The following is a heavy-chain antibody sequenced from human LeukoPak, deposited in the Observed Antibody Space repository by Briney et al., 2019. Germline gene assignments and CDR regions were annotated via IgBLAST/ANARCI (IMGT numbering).Heavy chain of an antibody. J-gene: IGHJ4*02. CDR1: GFTFSSYA. CDR3: AGDIVVVVAALYLDY. Sequence: GGSLRLSCAVSGFTFSSYAMSWVRQAPGKGLEWVSAISGSGGSTYYADSVKGRFTISRDNSKNTLYLQMNSLRVEDTAVYYCAGDIVVVVAALYLDYWGQGTLVTVSS. V-gene: IGHV3-23*01. D-gene: IGHD2-15*01. CDR2: ISGSGGST.